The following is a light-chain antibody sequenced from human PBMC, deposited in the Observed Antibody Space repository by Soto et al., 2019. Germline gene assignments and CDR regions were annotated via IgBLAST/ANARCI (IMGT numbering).Light chain of an antibody. V-gene: IGKV4-1*01. CDR2: WAS. CDR3: QQYYHAPFT. J-gene: IGKJ3*01. Sequence: DIVMTQSPDSLAVSLGERATINCKSSQSVLYSSNNENYLAWYQQKPGQPPKLLIYWASTRESGVPDRFSGSGSGTDFTLTISSLQAEDVAVYYCQQYYHAPFTFGPGTKVDIK. CDR1: QSVLYSSNNENY.